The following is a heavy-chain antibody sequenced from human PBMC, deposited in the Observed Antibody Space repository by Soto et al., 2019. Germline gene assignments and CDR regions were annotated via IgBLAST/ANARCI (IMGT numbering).Heavy chain of an antibody. Sequence: GASVKVYCKAAGYTFTSYGISWVRKAPGQGLEWKGRISAYKGNTNYAQKLQGRVTMTTNTSTSTAYMELRSLRSDDTAVYYCARDGGGPGYSSSWYLGFGYYYYLDVWDKGTTVTVSS. CDR1: GYTFTSYG. CDR3: ARDGGGPGYSSSWYLGFGYYYYLDV. CDR2: ISAYKGNT. D-gene: IGHD6-13*01. V-gene: IGHV1-18*01. J-gene: IGHJ6*03.